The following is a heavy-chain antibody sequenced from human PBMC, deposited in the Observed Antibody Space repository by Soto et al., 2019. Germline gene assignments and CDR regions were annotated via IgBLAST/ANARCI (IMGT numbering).Heavy chain of an antibody. CDR1: RFTFSSSA. Sequence: XGSLRLSCSASRFTFSSSAKSWVRQAPGKGLEWVSAISGSGGSTYYADSVKGRFTISRDNSKNSLYLQMNSLRAEDTAVYYCAKILWFGELLGMDVWGQGPTVTVSS. CDR3: AKILWFGELLGMDV. V-gene: IGHV3-23*01. J-gene: IGHJ6*02. D-gene: IGHD3-10*01. CDR2: ISGSGGST.